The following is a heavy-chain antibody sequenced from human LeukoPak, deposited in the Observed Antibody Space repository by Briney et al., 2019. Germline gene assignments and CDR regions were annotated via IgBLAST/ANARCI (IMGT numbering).Heavy chain of an antibody. D-gene: IGHD3-22*01. CDR1: GYMFSVYG. CDR3: GRASIYRSSGYFFDY. V-gene: IGHV3-30*19. CDR2: ISYDGSNK. J-gene: IGHJ4*02. Sequence: PGGSLRVSPVASGYMFSVYGVHWVPQAPGPGLRRAAVISYDGSNKYYADSVKGRFPISRDNSKNTLYLHMNSLRAEDTGVYYCGRASIYRSSGYFFDYWGQGTLVTVSS.